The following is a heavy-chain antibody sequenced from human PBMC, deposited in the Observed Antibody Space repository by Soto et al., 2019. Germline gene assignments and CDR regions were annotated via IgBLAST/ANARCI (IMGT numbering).Heavy chain of an antibody. D-gene: IGHD6-19*01. CDR1: GGSISSSSYY. CDR2: IYYSGST. J-gene: IGHJ1*01. Sequence: QLQLQESGPGLVKPSETLSLTCTVSGGSISSSSYYWGWIRQPPGKGLEWIGSIYYSGSTYYNPSLKSRVTISVDTSKNQFSLKLSSVTAADTAVYYCALRIAVAPDQEIYFQHWGQGTLVTVSS. CDR3: ALRIAVAPDQEIYFQH. V-gene: IGHV4-39*01.